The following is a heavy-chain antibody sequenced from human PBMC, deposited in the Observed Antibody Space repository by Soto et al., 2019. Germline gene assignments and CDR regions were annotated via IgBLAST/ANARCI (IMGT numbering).Heavy chain of an antibody. Sequence: QPQLQESGSGLVKPLETLSLACTVSGLSLDRGAYSWSWIRQPLGKGLEWVGSISQGGDTYYNPSLTGRVTISVDRPRNQFSLNLTSVTAADTAVYYCASLGGYRYYFDYWGQGILVTVSS. D-gene: IGHD2-15*01. V-gene: IGHV4-30-2*01. CDR3: ASLGGYRYYFDY. J-gene: IGHJ4*02. CDR1: GLSLDRGAYS. CDR2: ISQGGDT.